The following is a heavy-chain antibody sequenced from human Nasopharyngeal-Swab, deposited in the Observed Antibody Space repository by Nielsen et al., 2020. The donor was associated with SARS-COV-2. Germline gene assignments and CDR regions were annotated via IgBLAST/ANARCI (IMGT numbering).Heavy chain of an antibody. CDR3: ARSEVLIAVAGTYYFDY. Sequence: SVKVSCKASGGTSSSYAISWVRQAPGQGLEWMGGIIPIFGTANYAQKFQGRVTITADESTSTAYMELSSLRSEDTAVYYCARSEVLIAVAGTYYFDYWGQGTLVTVSS. V-gene: IGHV1-69*13. CDR2: IIPIFGTA. D-gene: IGHD6-19*01. J-gene: IGHJ4*02. CDR1: GGTSSSYA.